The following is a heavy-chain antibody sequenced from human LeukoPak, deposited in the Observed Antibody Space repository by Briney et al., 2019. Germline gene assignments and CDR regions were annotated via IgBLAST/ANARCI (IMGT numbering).Heavy chain of an antibody. CDR3: AKDISSSAANWFDP. D-gene: IGHD6-19*01. Sequence: SLRLSCAASGFTLDDFGMHWVRQAPGKGLEWVSGISWNSGSIGYADSVKGRFTISRDNAKNSLYLQMNSLRAEDTALYYCAKDISSSAANWFDPWGQGTLVTVSS. CDR2: ISWNSGSI. V-gene: IGHV3-9*01. J-gene: IGHJ5*02. CDR1: GFTLDDFG.